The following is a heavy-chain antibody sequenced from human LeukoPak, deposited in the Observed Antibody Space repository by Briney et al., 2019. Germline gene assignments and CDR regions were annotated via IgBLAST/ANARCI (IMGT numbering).Heavy chain of an antibody. Sequence: SETLSLTCAVYGGSFSGYYWSWIRQPPGKGLEWIGEINHSGSTNYNPSLKSRVTISVDTSKNQFSLKLSPVTAADTAVYYCARAGPWLLDYWGQGTLVTVSS. CDR2: INHSGST. D-gene: IGHD5-18*01. CDR1: GGSFSGYY. CDR3: ARAGPWLLDY. V-gene: IGHV4-34*01. J-gene: IGHJ4*02.